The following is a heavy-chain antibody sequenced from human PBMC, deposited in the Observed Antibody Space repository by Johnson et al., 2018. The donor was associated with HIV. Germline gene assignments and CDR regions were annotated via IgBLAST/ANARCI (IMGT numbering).Heavy chain of an antibody. V-gene: IGHV3-30*02. Sequence: QVQLVESGGGVVQPGGSLRLSCAASGFTFSSYGMHWVRQAPGKGLEWVAFIRYDGSNKYYADSVKGRFTISRDNSKNTLYLQMNSLRAEDTAVYYCAREDQDAFDIWGQGTMVTVSS. CDR1: GFTFSSYG. CDR2: IRYDGSNK. CDR3: AREDQDAFDI. J-gene: IGHJ3*02.